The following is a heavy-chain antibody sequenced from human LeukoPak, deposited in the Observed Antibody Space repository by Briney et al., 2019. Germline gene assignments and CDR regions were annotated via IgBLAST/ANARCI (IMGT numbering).Heavy chain of an antibody. V-gene: IGHV4-30-2*01. D-gene: IGHD2-15*01. CDR1: GGSISSGGYS. Sequence: PSETLSLTCAVSGGSISSGGYSWSWIRQPPGKGLEWIVYIYHSGSTYYNPSLKSRVTISVDRSKNQFSLKLSSVTAADTAVYYCARAVVVTYYYGMDVWGQGTTVTVSS. J-gene: IGHJ6*02. CDR2: IYHSGST. CDR3: ARAVVVTYYYGMDV.